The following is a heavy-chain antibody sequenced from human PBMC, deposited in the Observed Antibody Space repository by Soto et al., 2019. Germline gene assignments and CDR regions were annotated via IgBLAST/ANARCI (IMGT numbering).Heavy chain of an antibody. CDR3: ARNRGPAPLX. J-gene: IGHJ4*02. CDR1: GGSISGYY. V-gene: IGHV4-39*02. CDR2: LFYGGTT. D-gene: IGHD3-10*01. Sequence: SETLSLTCTVSGGSISGYYWTWIRQPPGKGLEWVFSLFYGGTTDYNPSLKSRLTMSLETSKNHFSLKLRSVTAADTAVYYCARNRGPAPLXWGQVTLVTVSX.